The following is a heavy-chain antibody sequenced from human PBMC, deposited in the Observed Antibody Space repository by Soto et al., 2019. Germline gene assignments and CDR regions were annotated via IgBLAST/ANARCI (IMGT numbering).Heavy chain of an antibody. CDR2: IYKSATT. Sequence: SETLSLTCSVSGDSISNLDYFWAWIRQPPGQALEYIGYIYKSATTYYNPSFESRVAISVDTSKSQFSLNVTSVTAADTAVYFCARGRYCLTGRCFPNWFDSWGQGALVTVPS. D-gene: IGHD7-27*01. J-gene: IGHJ5*01. CDR1: GDSISNLDYF. CDR3: ARGRYCLTGRCFPNWFDS. V-gene: IGHV4-30-4*01.